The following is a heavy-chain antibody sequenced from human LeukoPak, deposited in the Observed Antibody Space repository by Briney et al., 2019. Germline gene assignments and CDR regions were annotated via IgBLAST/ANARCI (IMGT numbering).Heavy chain of an antibody. CDR3: ARDLLNEGNHLDY. J-gene: IGHJ4*02. D-gene: IGHD4-23*01. Sequence: PSETLSLTCTVSGGSISSGDYYWSWIRQPPGKGLEWIGYIYYSGSTYYNPSLKSRVTISVDTSKNQFSLKLSTVTAADTAVYYCARDLLNEGNHLDYWGQGTLVTVSS. V-gene: IGHV4-30-4*01. CDR1: GGSISSGDYY. CDR2: IYYSGST.